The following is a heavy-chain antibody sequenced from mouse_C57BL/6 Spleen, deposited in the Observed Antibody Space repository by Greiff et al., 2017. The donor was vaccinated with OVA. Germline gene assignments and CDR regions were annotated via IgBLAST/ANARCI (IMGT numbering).Heavy chain of an antibody. CDR1: GYTFTDYY. Sequence: EVQLQQSGPELVKPGASVKISCKASGYTFTDYYMNWVKQSHGKSLEWIGDINPNNGGTSYNQKFKGKATLTVDKSSSTAYMELRSLTSEDSAVYYCARWGTTVVGAMDYWGQGTSVTVSS. D-gene: IGHD1-1*01. CDR3: ARWGTTVVGAMDY. V-gene: IGHV1-26*01. CDR2: INPNNGGT. J-gene: IGHJ4*01.